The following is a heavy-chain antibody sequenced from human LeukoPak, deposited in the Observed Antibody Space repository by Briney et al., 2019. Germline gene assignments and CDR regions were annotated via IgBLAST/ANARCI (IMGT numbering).Heavy chain of an antibody. D-gene: IGHD3-10*01. CDR1: GGSISSYY. CDR2: IYYSGTT. J-gene: IGHJ4*02. Sequence: PSETLSLTCTVSGGSISSYYWNWIRQPPGKGLEWIGYIYYSGTTNYNPSLKSRVTISVDTSKNQFSLKLSSVTAADTAVYYCARGLSRRGINLDNWGQGTLVTVSS. V-gene: IGHV4-59*01. CDR3: ARGLSRRGINLDN.